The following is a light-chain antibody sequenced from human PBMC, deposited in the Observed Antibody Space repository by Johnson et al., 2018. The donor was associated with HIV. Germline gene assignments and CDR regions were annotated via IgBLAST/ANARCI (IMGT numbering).Light chain of an antibody. V-gene: IGLV1-51*01. Sequence: QAVLTQPPSVSAAPGQKVTISCSGSSSNVGSSFVSWYRQVPGAAPKLLIYDNNRRPSGIPDRFSGSKSGTSATLAITGLQTGDEADYFCGTWDSSLSAGGYVFGTGTKVTVL. CDR2: DNN. J-gene: IGLJ1*01. CDR3: GTWDSSLSAGGYV. CDR1: SSNVGSSF.